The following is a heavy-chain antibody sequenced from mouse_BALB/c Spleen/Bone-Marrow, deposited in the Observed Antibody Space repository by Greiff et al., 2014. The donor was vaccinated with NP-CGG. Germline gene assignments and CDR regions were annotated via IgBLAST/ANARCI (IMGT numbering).Heavy chain of an antibody. CDR1: GFNIKDTY. Sequence: VQLQQPGAALVKPGASVKLSCTASGFNIKDTYMHWVKQRPEQGLEWIGRIDPANGNTKYDPKFQGKATITADTSSSTAYLQLSSLTSEDTAVYYCANYYYGSHFDYWGQGTTLTVSS. V-gene: IGHV14-3*02. CDR2: IDPANGNT. D-gene: IGHD1-1*01. CDR3: ANYYYGSHFDY. J-gene: IGHJ2*01.